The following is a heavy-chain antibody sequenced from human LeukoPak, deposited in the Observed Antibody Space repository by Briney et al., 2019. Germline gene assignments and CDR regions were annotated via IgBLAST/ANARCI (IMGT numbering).Heavy chain of an antibody. V-gene: IGHV4-59*01. CDR2: IYYSGST. CDR1: GGSISSYY. CDR3: ARVKDSSGYDYYYYMDV. D-gene: IGHD3-22*01. Sequence: SEALSLTCNVSGGSISSYYWSWIRQPPGKGLEWIGYIYYSGSTNYNPYLKSRVTISVDTSKNQFSLKLSSVTAADTAVYYCARVKDSSGYDYYYYMDVWGKGTTVTVSS. J-gene: IGHJ6*03.